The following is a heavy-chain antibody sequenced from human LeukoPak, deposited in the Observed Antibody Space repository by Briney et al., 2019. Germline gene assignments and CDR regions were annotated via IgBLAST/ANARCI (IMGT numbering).Heavy chain of an antibody. V-gene: IGHV1-18*01. CDR3: ARAQDRSITIFGVVADY. CDR1: GYTLTELS. D-gene: IGHD3-3*01. CDR2: ISAYNGNT. Sequence: ASVKVSCKVSGYTLTELSMHWVRQAPGQGLEWMGWISAYNGNTNYAQKLQGRVTMTTDTSTSTAYMELRSLRSDDTAVYYCARAQDRSITIFGVVADYWGQGTLVTVSS. J-gene: IGHJ4*02.